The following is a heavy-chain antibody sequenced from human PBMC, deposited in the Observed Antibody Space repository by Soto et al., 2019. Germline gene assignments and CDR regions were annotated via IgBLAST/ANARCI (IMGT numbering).Heavy chain of an antibody. CDR1: GFTFSDYY. J-gene: IGHJ4*02. CDR2: ISSSGSTI. Sequence: PGGSLRLSCAASGFTFSDYYMSWIRQAPGKGLEWVSYISSSGSTIYYADTVKGRFTISRDNAKNSLYLQMNSLRAEDTTVYYSARAHICYDSSGYPDYWGQGTLVTVSS. CDR3: ARAHICYDSSGYPDY. D-gene: IGHD3-22*01. V-gene: IGHV3-11*01.